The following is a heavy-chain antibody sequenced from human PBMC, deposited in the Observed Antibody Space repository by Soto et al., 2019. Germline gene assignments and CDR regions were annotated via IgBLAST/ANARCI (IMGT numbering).Heavy chain of an antibody. CDR3: AKGDGSIFYLYGMDV. Sequence: EVQLVESGGGLVQPGGSLRLSCAASGFTFSNHWMSWVRQAPGKGLEWVANIKQDGSEKYYVDSVKGRFTISRDDAKDSLSLQMNSLRAEDTAVYYCAKGDGSIFYLYGMDVWGQGTTVTVSS. CDR1: GFTFSNHW. J-gene: IGHJ6*02. V-gene: IGHV3-7*01. CDR2: IKQDGSEK. D-gene: IGHD3-3*02.